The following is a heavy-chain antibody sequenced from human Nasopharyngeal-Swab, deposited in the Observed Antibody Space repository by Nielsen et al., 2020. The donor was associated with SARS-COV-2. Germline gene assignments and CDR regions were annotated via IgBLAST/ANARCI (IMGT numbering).Heavy chain of an antibody. CDR3: ARQGVFVPAYFHQYYMDV. CDR2: IKQDGSEK. CDR1: GFSFRTYW. J-gene: IGHJ6*03. V-gene: IGHV3-7*03. Sequence: GESLKISCAASGFSFRTYWMMWVRQAPGKGLEWVANIKQDGSEKYYVDSVKGRFTVSRDNPKNLLYLQVNSLRAEDTAVYYCARQGVFVPAYFHQYYMDVWGKGTTVTVSS. D-gene: IGHD3-16*02.